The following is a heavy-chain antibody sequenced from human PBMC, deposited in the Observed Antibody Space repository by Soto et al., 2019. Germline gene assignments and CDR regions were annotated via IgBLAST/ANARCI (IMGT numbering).Heavy chain of an antibody. Sequence: QVQLVESGGGLVKPGGSLRLSCAASGFTFSDYMSWIRQAPGKGLEWVSYISSSGSTIYYADSVKGRFTISRDNAKNSLYLQMNSLRAEDTAVYYCARYTVVFDYWGQGSLVTVSS. CDR2: ISSSGSTI. CDR3: ARYTVVFDY. J-gene: IGHJ4*02. V-gene: IGHV3-11*01. CDR1: GFTFSDY. D-gene: IGHD4-17*01.